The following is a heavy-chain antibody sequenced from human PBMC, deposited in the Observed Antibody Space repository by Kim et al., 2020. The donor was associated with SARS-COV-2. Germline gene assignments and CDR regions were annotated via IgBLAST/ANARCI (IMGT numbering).Heavy chain of an antibody. J-gene: IGHJ4*02. D-gene: IGHD3-22*01. CDR3: ARGGNYYDSIDY. CDR1: GGSISSSSYY. V-gene: IGHV4-39*01. CDR2: IYYSGST. Sequence: SETLSLTCTVSGGSISSSSYYWGWIRQPPGKGLEWIGSIYYSGSTYYNPSLKSRVTISVDTSKNQFSLKLSSVTAADTAVYYCARGGNYYDSIDYWGQGTLVTVSS.